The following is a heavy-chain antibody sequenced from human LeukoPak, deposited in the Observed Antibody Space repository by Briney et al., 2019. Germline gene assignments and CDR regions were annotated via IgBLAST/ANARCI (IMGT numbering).Heavy chain of an antibody. Sequence: GGSLRLSCAASGFTFSSYWMSWVRQAPGKGLEWVANIKQDGSEKYYVDSVKGRFTISRDNAKNSLYLQVNSLRAEDTAVYYCAISSSSSYYYYGMDVWGQGTTVTVSS. CDR2: IKQDGSEK. D-gene: IGHD6-6*01. CDR3: AISSSSSYYYYGMDV. CDR1: GFTFSSYW. V-gene: IGHV3-7*02. J-gene: IGHJ6*02.